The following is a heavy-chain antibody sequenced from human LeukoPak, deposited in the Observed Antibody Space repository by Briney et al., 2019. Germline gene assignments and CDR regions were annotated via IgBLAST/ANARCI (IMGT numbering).Heavy chain of an antibody. D-gene: IGHD3-9*01. CDR1: VYTFTSYG. Sequence: GASVNVSCKASVYTFTSYGISWVRQAPGQGLEWMGWISAYNGNTNYAQKLQGRVTMTTDTSTSTAYMELRSLRSDDTAVYYCARAGRNDILTGYYPYDYWGQGTLVTVSS. J-gene: IGHJ4*02. V-gene: IGHV1-18*01. CDR2: ISAYNGNT. CDR3: ARAGRNDILTGYYPYDY.